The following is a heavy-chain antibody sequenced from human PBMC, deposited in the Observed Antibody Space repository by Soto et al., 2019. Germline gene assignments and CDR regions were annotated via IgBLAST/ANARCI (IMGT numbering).Heavy chain of an antibody. CDR2: IYPGDSDT. V-gene: IGHV5-51*01. J-gene: IGHJ6*02. Sequence: DSLKISCKASGYTFTSYWIGWVRQTPGKGLEWMGIIYPGDSDTKYSPSFQGQVTISVDKSTSTAYLQWSSLKASDSAMYYCARPSRGANGMDVWGQGTTVTVSS. CDR3: ARPSRGANGMDV. CDR1: GYTFTSYW.